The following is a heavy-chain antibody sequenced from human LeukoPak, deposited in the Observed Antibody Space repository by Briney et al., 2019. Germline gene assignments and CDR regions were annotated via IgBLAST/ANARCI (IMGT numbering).Heavy chain of an antibody. CDR1: GFTFSSYW. V-gene: IGHV3-74*01. CDR2: INSGGSST. D-gene: IGHD3-10*01. J-gene: IGHJ5*02. CDR3: AREEFLAGYNWFDP. Sequence: GGSLRLSCAASGFTFSSYWMHWVRQAPGKGLVWVSRINSGGSSTSYADSVKGRFTISRDNAKNTLYLQMNSLRAEDTAVYYCAREEFLAGYNWFDPWGQGTLVTVSS.